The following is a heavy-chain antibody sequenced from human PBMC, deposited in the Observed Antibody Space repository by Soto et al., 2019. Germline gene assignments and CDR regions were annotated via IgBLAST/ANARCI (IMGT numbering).Heavy chain of an antibody. D-gene: IGHD3-3*01. CDR3: ARAQRRIPIFGVGKYYGMDV. CDR2: ISAYNGNR. J-gene: IGHJ6*02. V-gene: IGHV1-18*01. CDR1: GYTFTSYG. Sequence: ASVKVSCKASGYTFTSYGISWFRQAPGQGLEWMGWISAYNGNRNYAQKLQGRVTMTTDTYTSTAYMELRSMRSDDTAVYYCARAQRRIPIFGVGKYYGMDVWGQGTKATVSS.